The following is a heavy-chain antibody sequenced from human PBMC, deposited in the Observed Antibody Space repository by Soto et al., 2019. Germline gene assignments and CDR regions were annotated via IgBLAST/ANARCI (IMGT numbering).Heavy chain of an antibody. CDR1: GGSFSGHY. CDR2: ITRSGNT. J-gene: IGHJ5*02. Sequence: SETLSLTCAVYGGSFSGHYWTWIRQPPGKGLEWVGEITRSGNTNYNPSLKSRVTISVDTSKNQFSLKLSSVTAADTAVYYCARGWGLLWFGIVNWFDPWGQGTLVTVSS. D-gene: IGHD3-10*01. CDR3: ARGWGLLWFGIVNWFDP. V-gene: IGHV4-34*01.